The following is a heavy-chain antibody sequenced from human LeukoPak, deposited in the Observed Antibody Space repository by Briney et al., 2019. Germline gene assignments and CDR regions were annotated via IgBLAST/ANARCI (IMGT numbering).Heavy chain of an antibody. J-gene: IGHJ4*02. V-gene: IGHV3-74*01. CDR2: NSDESNI. Sequence: NSDESNINYADSVKGRFTVSRDNAKNTLYLQMDSLRAEDTAVYYCARKNYDTSGYFDLDYWGQGTLVTVSS. D-gene: IGHD3-22*01. CDR3: ARKNYDTSGYFDLDY.